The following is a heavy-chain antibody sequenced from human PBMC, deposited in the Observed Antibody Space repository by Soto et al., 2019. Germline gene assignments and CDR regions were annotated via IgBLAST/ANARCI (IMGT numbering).Heavy chain of an antibody. D-gene: IGHD5-18*01. CDR3: ARPGREPSDSDDXSSDFHK. V-gene: IGHV5-51*01. CDR1: GYDFTRYW. J-gene: IGHJ4*02. Sequence: PGESLKISCRGSGYDFTRYWIGWVRQMPGEGLEWVAIIYPGDSITKYDSNTRYSPSFQGQVTISVDKSISTAYLQWSSLKASDTAMYFCARPGREPSDSDDXSSDFHKWGQGTPVTVSS. CDR2: IYPGDSITKYDSNT.